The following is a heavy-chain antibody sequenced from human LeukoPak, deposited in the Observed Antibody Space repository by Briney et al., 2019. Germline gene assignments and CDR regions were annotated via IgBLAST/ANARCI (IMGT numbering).Heavy chain of an antibody. D-gene: IGHD6-19*01. CDR1: ELMFSSYA. V-gene: IGHV3-23*01. Sequence: GGSLRLSCAASELMFSSYAMSWVRQAPGKGLEWVSGISDDSGSTYYADSVRGRFTISRDNSKNTLYLQMSSLRVEDTAIYYCAKDQYSSGWYFDYWGQGTLVTVSS. J-gene: IGHJ4*02. CDR2: ISDDSGST. CDR3: AKDQYSSGWYFDY.